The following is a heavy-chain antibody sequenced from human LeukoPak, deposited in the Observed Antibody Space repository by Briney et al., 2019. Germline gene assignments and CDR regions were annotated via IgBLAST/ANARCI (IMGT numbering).Heavy chain of an antibody. CDR2: IRYDGSNK. CDR1: GFTFSSYG. D-gene: IGHD3-10*01. CDR3: AKGPYGSGTYYKVVYYYYMDV. J-gene: IGHJ6*03. Sequence: PGGSLRLSCAASGFTFSSYGMHWVRQAPGKGLEWVAFIRYDGSNKYYADSVKGRFTISRDNSKNTLYLQMNSLRAEDTAVYYCAKGPYGSGTYYKVVYYYYMDVWGKGTTVTISS. V-gene: IGHV3-30*02.